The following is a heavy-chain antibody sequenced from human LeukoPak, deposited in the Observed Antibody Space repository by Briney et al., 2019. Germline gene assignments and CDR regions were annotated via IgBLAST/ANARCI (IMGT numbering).Heavy chain of an antibody. D-gene: IGHD4-17*01. J-gene: IGHJ4*02. V-gene: IGHV4-59*01. Sequence: SETLSLTCTVSGGSISSYYWSWIRQPPGKGLEWIGYIYYSGSTNYNPSLKSRVTISVDTSKNQFSLKLSSVTAADTAVYYCARDADYGDYFDYWGQGTLVTVSS. CDR3: ARDADYGDYFDY. CDR2: IYYSGST. CDR1: GGSISSYY.